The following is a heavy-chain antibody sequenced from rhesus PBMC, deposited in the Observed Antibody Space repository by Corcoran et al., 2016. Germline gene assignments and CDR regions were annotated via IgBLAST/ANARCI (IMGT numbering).Heavy chain of an antibody. CDR3: MYCSGGGNYG. D-gene: IGHD2-39*02. CDR1: GFTFSSYE. Sequence: DVQLVESGGGLVKPGGSLRLSCVASGFTFSSYEMHWVRQAPGKGLVWVSVISELGGTIYYADSVKGRFTISRDNAKNSLFLQMNSLRAEDTAVYYCMYCSGGGNYGWGQGVLVTVSS. V-gene: IGHV3-100*02. CDR2: ISELGGTI. J-gene: IGHJ4*01.